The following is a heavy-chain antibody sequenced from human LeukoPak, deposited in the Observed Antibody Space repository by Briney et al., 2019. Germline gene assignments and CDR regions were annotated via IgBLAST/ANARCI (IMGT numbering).Heavy chain of an antibody. CDR1: GFTFSSYG. D-gene: IGHD3-10*01. CDR3: AKDDRSVLWFGELLSRGY. CDR2: IRYDGSNK. Sequence: GGSLRLSCAASGFTFSSYGMHWVRQAPGKGLEWVAFIRYDGSNKYYADFVKGRFTISRDNSKNTLYLQMNSLRAEDTAVYYCAKDDRSVLWFGELLSRGYWGQGTLVTVSS. V-gene: IGHV3-30*02. J-gene: IGHJ4*02.